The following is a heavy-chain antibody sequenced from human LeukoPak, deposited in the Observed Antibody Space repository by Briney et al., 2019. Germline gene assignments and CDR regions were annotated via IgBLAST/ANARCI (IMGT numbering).Heavy chain of an antibody. CDR1: GFTFSSYG. CDR2: ISGSGGST. D-gene: IGHD5-18*01. CDR3: AKYSYGYSVFDY. V-gene: IGHV3-23*01. J-gene: IGHJ4*02. Sequence: GGSLRLSCAASGFTFSSYGMSWVRQAPGKGLEWVSAISGSGGSTYYADSVKGRFTISRDNSKNTLYLQLNSLRAEDTAVYYCAKYSYGYSVFDYWGQGTLVTVSS.